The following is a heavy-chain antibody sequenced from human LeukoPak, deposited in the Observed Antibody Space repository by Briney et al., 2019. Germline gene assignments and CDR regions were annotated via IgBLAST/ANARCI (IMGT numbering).Heavy chain of an antibody. CDR2: IYYSGSS. CDR1: VASFSSGGYY. V-gene: IGHV4-61*08. CDR3: AREFTGYDDY. D-gene: IGHD5-12*01. Sequence: WETLSLTGTASVASFSSGGYYGSWIRQPPGKGLEWIGYIYYSGSSHYNPSLKSRVTMSVDLSRNEFSLKMTSVTAADTAVYYCAREFTGYDDYWGQGTLVTVSS. J-gene: IGHJ4*02.